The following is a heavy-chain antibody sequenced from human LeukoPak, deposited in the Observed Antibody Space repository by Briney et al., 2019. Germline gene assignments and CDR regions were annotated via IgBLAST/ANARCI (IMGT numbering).Heavy chain of an antibody. CDR2: IKSKFDGGTS. J-gene: IGHJ6*03. D-gene: IGHD6-19*01. V-gene: IGHV3-15*01. CDR3: TTDSLGWAENYYYYYMDV. CDR1: GFSFNNAW. Sequence: GGSLRLSCAASGFSFNNAWMSWVRQAPGKGLEWVGRIKSKFDGGTSDYAAPVKGRFTISRDDSKNTLNLQINSLKTEDTAVYYCTTDSLGWAENYYYYYMDVWGKGTTVTVSS.